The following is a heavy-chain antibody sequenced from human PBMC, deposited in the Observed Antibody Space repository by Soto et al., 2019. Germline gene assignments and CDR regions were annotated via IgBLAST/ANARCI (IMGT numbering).Heavy chain of an antibody. Sequence: GGSLRLSCSASGFTFSIYAMHWVRQAPGKGLEYVSSISTNGGSTDYADSVKGRFTISRDNSKNTVYLQMSSLRVEDTAVYFCAKGSGHGSVVGSIAFDLWGQGTMVTVSS. CDR1: GFTFSIYA. D-gene: IGHD2-15*01. CDR3: AKGSGHGSVVGSIAFDL. CDR2: ISTNGGST. V-gene: IGHV3-64D*06. J-gene: IGHJ3*01.